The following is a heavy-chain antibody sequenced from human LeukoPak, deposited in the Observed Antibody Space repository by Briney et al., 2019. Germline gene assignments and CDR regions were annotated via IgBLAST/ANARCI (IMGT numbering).Heavy chain of an antibody. Sequence: GASVKVSCKASGYTFTGYYMHWVRQAPGQGLEWMGWINPNSGNTGYAQKFQGRVTITRNTSISTAYMELSSLRSEDTAVYYCAREALYYDFWSGYYGRGAYFDYWGQGTLVTVSS. J-gene: IGHJ4*02. V-gene: IGHV1-8*03. D-gene: IGHD3-3*01. CDR3: AREALYYDFWSGYYGRGAYFDY. CDR2: INPNSGNT. CDR1: GYTFTGYY.